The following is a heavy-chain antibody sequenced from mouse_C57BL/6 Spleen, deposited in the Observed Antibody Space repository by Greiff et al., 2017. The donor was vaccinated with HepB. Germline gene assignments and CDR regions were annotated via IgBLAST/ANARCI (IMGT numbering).Heavy chain of an antibody. D-gene: IGHD2-1*01. CDR2: ILPGSGST. V-gene: IGHV1-9*01. Sequence: QVQLQQSGAELMKPGASVKLSCKATGYTFTGYWIEWVKQRPGHGLEWIGEILPGSGSTTYNEKFKGKATFTADTSANTAYMQLSSLTTEDSAIYYCARERDGNYEIDYWGQGTTLTVSS. CDR3: ARERDGNYEIDY. J-gene: IGHJ2*01. CDR1: GYTFTGYW.